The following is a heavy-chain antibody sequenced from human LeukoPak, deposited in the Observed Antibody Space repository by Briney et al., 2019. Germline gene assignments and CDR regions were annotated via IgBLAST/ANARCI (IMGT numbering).Heavy chain of an antibody. D-gene: IGHD1-26*01. V-gene: IGHV3-48*02. CDR1: GFTFSSYS. CDR3: ASSGSYRFDY. CDR2: ITASGTAM. Sequence: RGSLRLSCAASGFTFSSYSMNWVRQAPGKGLEWVSHITASGTAMFYADSVKGRFTISRDNAKNSLYLQMNSLRDEDTAVYYCASSGSYRFDYWGQGTLVTVSS. J-gene: IGHJ4*02.